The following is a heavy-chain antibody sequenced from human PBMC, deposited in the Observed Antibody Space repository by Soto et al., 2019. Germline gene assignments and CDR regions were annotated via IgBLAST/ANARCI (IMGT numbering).Heavy chain of an antibody. CDR3: ASSEYYYDSSGYPSY. J-gene: IGHJ4*02. CDR2: IYYSGST. Sequence: KPSETLSLTCTVSGGSISSSSYYWGWIRQPPGKGLEWIGSIYYSGSTYYNPSLKSRVTISVDTSKNQFSLKLSSVTAADTAVYYCASSEYYYDSSGYPSYGGQGTLVTVAS. CDR1: GGSISSSSYY. D-gene: IGHD3-22*01. V-gene: IGHV4-39*01.